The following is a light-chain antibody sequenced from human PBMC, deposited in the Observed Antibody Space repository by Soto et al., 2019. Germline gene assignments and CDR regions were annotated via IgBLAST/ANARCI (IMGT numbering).Light chain of an antibody. CDR3: QQYINWTL. J-gene: IGKJ5*01. Sequence: MTQSPATLSVSPGERVTLSCRTGNSVHSHVAWYQQKPGQAPRLLLYGASTRATGIPVRFSGSGFGTEFTLTISSLQYEDFAVYCCQQYINWTLFGQGTRLEIK. CDR2: GAS. V-gene: IGKV3-15*01. CDR1: NSVHSH.